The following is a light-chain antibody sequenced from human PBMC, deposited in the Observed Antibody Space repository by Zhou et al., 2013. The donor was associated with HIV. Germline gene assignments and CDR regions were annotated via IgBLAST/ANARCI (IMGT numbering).Light chain of an antibody. Sequence: EIALTQSPDTLSLSPGERVILSCRASETGRYNSLAWFQQKPGQAPRLLIYGTSTRATDIPARFSGSGSGTDFTLTISSLEPEDFAVYYCQQRYNWPKTFGQGTKLEIK. CDR2: GTS. V-gene: IGKV3-11*01. CDR1: ETGRYNS. J-gene: IGKJ2*01. CDR3: QQRYNWPKT.